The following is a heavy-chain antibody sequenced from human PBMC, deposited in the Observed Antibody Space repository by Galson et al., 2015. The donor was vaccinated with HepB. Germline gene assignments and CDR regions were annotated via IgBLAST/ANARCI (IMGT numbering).Heavy chain of an antibody. D-gene: IGHD3-22*01. J-gene: IGHJ4*02. CDR2: IDPSDSYT. Sequence: QSGAEVKKPGESLRISCKGSGSSFTSYWISWVRQMPGKGLEWMGRIDPSDSYTNYSPSFQGHVTISADKSISTAYLQWSSLKASDTAMYYCARLSYYDSSGYYSFEDDYWGQGTLVTVSS. V-gene: IGHV5-10-1*01. CDR1: GSSFTSYW. CDR3: ARLSYYDSSGYYSFEDDY.